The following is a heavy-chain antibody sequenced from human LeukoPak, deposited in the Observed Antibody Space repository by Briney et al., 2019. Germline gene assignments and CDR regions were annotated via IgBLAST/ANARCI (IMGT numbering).Heavy chain of an antibody. CDR2: ISGSGGST. CDR3: AKDYDFWRRYYYMDV. V-gene: IGHV3-23*01. CDR1: GFTFSSYA. J-gene: IGHJ6*03. Sequence: GGSLRLSCAASGFTFSSYAMSWVRQAPGKGLEWVSAISGSGGSTYYADSAKGRFTISRDNSKNTLYLQMNSLRAEDTAVYYCAKDYDFWRRYYYMDVWGKGTTVTVSS. D-gene: IGHD3-3*01.